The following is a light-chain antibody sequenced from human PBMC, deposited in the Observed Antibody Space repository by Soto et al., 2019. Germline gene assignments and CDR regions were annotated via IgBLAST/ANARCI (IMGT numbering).Light chain of an antibody. CDR3: QQSHSAPWT. CDR2: AAS. CDR1: ESIDNW. J-gene: IGKJ1*01. V-gene: IGKV1-5*01. Sequence: DIQMTQSPSTLSASVGDTVTITCRASESIDNWLAWYQQKPGKAPKLLIFAASTLVRGVPSRFSGRGSETDFTLTISSLQPEDFASYFCQQSHSAPWTFGQGTKVDIK.